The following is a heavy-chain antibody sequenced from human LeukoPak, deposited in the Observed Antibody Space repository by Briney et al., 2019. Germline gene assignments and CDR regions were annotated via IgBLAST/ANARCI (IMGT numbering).Heavy chain of an antibody. CDR1: GGSISPYY. Sequence: PSETLSLTCTVSGGSISPYYWSWIRQSPGKGLEWIGYIYSSGSANYNPSLKSRVTISVDTSKNQFSLKLSSVTAADTAVYYCARMGGYSGYATHWGQGTLVTGSS. CDR2: IYSSGSA. D-gene: IGHD5-12*01. J-gene: IGHJ4*02. V-gene: IGHV4-59*08. CDR3: ARMGGYSGYATH.